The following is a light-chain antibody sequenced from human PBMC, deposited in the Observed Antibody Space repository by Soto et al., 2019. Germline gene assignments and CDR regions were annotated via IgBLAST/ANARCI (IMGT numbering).Light chain of an antibody. CDR2: DAS. J-gene: IGKJ4*01. CDR3: QQRSNGRVT. CDR1: QSVSRY. V-gene: IGKV3-11*01. Sequence: EIVLTQSPATLSLSPGERATLSCRASQSVSRYLAWYQQKPGQAPRLLIYDASNRATGIPARFSGSGSGTDVTLTISSLEPEDFGVYYCQQRSNGRVTFGGGTKVEIK.